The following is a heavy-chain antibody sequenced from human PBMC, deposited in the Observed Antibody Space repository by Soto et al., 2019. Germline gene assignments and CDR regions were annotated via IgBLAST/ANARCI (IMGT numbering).Heavy chain of an antibody. J-gene: IGHJ4*02. D-gene: IGHD6-19*01. CDR2: IIPIFGTA. Sequence: SVKVSCKASGGTFSSYAISWVRQAPGQGLEWMGGIIPIFGTANYAQKFQGRVTITADESTSTAYMELSSLRSEDTAVYYCARGAGEKWLVPYFDYWGQGTLVTVSS. CDR1: GGTFSSYA. CDR3: ARGAGEKWLVPYFDY. V-gene: IGHV1-69*13.